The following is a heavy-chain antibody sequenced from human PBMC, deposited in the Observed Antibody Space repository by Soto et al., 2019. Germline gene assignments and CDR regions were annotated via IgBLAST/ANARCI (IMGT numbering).Heavy chain of an antibody. Sequence: EVQLVESGGGLVQTGGSLKLSCAGSGFTFSGSAMHWVRQASGKGLEWVGRIRSKTNSYATAYAASVKGRFTISRDDSKNTAYLQMNRLKTEDTAVYFCTRRIGAYGMDVWGQGTTVTVSS. D-gene: IGHD6-13*01. CDR2: IRSKTNSYAT. CDR3: TRRIGAYGMDV. J-gene: IGHJ6*02. CDR1: GFTFSGSA. V-gene: IGHV3-73*02.